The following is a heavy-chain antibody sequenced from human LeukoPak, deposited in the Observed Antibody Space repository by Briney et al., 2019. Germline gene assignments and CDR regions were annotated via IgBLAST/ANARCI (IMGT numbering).Heavy chain of an antibody. CDR1: GGSFSGYY. CDR2: INHSGST. Sequence: TSETLSLTCAVYGGSFSGYYWSWIRQPPGKGLEWIGEINHSGSTNYNPSLKSRVTISVDTSKNQFSPKLSSVTAADTAVYYCASYGSGSYYKPNDYWGQGTLVTVSS. J-gene: IGHJ4*02. V-gene: IGHV4-34*01. CDR3: ASYGSGSYYKPNDY. D-gene: IGHD3-10*01.